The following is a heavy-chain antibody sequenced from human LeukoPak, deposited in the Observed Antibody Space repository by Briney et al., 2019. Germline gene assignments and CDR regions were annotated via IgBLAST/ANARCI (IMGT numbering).Heavy chain of an antibody. Sequence: ASVKVSCKASGYTFTDYYMHCVRQAPGQGLESMGWINPDSGGTNYAQKFQGRVTMTRDTSISTAYMELSRLTSDDTAVYYCARDSRVSTGWPYYCDYWGQGSLVTVSS. J-gene: IGHJ4*02. CDR1: GYTFTDYY. CDR2: INPDSGGT. D-gene: IGHD6-19*01. CDR3: ARDSRVSTGWPYYCDY. V-gene: IGHV1-2*02.